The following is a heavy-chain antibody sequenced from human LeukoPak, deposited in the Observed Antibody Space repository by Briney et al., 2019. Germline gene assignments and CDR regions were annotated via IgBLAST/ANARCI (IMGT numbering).Heavy chain of an antibody. D-gene: IGHD6-6*01. CDR1: GGSISSGSYY. CDR3: ASSVLAAPYYYYYYMDV. CDR2: IYTSGST. V-gene: IGHV4-61*02. J-gene: IGHJ6*03. Sequence: SETLSLTCTVSGGSISSGSYYWSWIRQPAGKGLEWIGRIYTSGSTNYNPSLKSRVTISVDTSKNQFSLKLSSVTAADTAVYYYASSVLAAPYYYYYYMDVWGKGTTVTVSS.